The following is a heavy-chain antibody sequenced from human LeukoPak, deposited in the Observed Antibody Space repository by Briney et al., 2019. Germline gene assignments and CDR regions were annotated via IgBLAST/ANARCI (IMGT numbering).Heavy chain of an antibody. Sequence: ASVKVSCKPSGYTFTNYDINWVRQAPGQGLEWMGIINPSGGSTSYAQKFQGRVTMTRDTSTSTVYMELSSLRSEDTAVYYCARQVTAARPSPFDHWGQGTLVTVSS. J-gene: IGHJ4*02. V-gene: IGHV1-46*01. CDR2: INPSGGST. CDR1: GYTFTNYD. D-gene: IGHD6-6*01. CDR3: ARQVTAARPSPFDH.